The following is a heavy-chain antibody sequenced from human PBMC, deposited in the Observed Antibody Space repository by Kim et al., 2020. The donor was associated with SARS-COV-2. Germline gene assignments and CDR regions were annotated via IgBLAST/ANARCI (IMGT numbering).Heavy chain of an antibody. V-gene: IGHV3-66*01. D-gene: IGHD3-9*01. CDR3: ATRYYKGRPLYAFDM. Sequence: ESVKGRFTISRDSSKNMLSLQMDSVRAEDTAVYFCATRYYKGRPLYAFDMWGQGTVVTVSS. J-gene: IGHJ3*02.